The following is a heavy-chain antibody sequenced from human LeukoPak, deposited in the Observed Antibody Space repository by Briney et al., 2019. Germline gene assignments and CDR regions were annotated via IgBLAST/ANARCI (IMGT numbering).Heavy chain of an antibody. CDR2: MNPNSGNT. Sequence: ASVKVSCKASGYTFTSYDINWVRQATGQGLEWMGWMNPNSGNTGYAQKFQGRVTMTRNTSISTAYMELSSLRSEDTAVYYCARRENFWYSSGWYYFDYWGQGTLVTVSS. J-gene: IGHJ4*02. CDR3: ARRENFWYSSGWYYFDY. D-gene: IGHD6-19*01. CDR1: GYTFTSYD. V-gene: IGHV1-8*01.